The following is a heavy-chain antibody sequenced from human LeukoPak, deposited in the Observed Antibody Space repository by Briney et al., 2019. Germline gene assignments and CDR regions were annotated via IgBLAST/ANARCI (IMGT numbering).Heavy chain of an antibody. J-gene: IGHJ5*02. Sequence: GASVKVSCKASGYTFTSYGISWVRQAPGQGLEWMGWTSAYNGNTNYAQKLQGRVTMTTDTSTSTAYMELRSLRSDDTAVYYCARVQRSSSWYVSGWFDPWGQGTLVTVSS. CDR1: GYTFTSYG. CDR3: ARVQRSSSWYVSGWFDP. D-gene: IGHD6-13*01. V-gene: IGHV1-18*01. CDR2: TSAYNGNT.